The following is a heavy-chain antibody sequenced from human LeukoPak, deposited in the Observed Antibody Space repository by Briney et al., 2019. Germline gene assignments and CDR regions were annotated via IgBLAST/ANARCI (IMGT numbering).Heavy chain of an antibody. J-gene: IGHJ6*03. CDR3: ARDWGGYCSSTSCYSHMDV. V-gene: IGHV3-30-3*01. CDR2: ISYDGSSE. CDR1: GFTISPYY. Sequence: GGSLRLSCAASGFTISPYYMNWVRQAPGKGLEWVALISYDGSSEYYADSVKGRFTISRDNSRNTLYLQMNSLRAEDTAVYYCARDWGGYCSSTSCYSHMDVWGKGTTVTVSS. D-gene: IGHD2-2*01.